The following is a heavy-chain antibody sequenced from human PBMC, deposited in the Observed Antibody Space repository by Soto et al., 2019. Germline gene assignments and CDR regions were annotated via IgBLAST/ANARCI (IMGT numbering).Heavy chain of an antibody. CDR1: GGTVASSHW. CDR3: AREIVTAGGNNYFDP. J-gene: IGHJ5*02. CDR2: VYHTGDT. V-gene: IGHV4-4*02. Sequence: SETLSLTCGVSGGTVASSHWWSWVRQSPGRGLEWIGNVYHTGDTNFNPSLQSRVTFSVDKSNNQFSLRLTSVTAADTAVYLCAREIVTAGGNNYFDPWGPGTLVTVSS. D-gene: IGHD2-21*02.